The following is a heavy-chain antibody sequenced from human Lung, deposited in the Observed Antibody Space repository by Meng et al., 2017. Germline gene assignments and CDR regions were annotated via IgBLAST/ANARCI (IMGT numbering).Heavy chain of an antibody. J-gene: IGHJ4*02. CDR3: ARFDISSSGRGDY. Sequence: QVQLQESGPGLVKPSGTLSLTCAVAGGSITSSTWWSWVRQTPGKGLEWFGEIFHSGSTNYNPPLESRVTISVDKSKNQFSLKVYSVTAADTATYYCARFDISSSGRGDYWGQGILVTVSP. V-gene: IGHV4-4*02. CDR1: GGSITSSTW. D-gene: IGHD1-26*01. CDR2: IFHSGST.